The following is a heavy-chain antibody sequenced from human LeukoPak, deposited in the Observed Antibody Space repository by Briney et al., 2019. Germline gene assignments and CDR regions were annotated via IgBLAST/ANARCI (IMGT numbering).Heavy chain of an antibody. J-gene: IGHJ4*02. CDR1: GYSISSGYY. Sequence: SETLSLTCTVSGYSISSGYYWGWIRQPPGKGLEWIGSIYYSGSTYYNPSLKSRVTISVDTSKNQFSLKLSSVTAADTAVYYCAREAHRDGYNFDYWGQGTLVTVSS. D-gene: IGHD5-24*01. V-gene: IGHV4-38-2*02. CDR3: AREAHRDGYNFDY. CDR2: IYYSGST.